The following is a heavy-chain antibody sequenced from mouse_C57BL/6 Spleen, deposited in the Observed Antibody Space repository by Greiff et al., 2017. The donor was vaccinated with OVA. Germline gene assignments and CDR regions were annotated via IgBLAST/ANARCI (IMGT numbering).Heavy chain of an antibody. J-gene: IGHJ3*01. CDR1: GYTFTDYE. Sequence: QVQLKESGAELVRPGASVTLSCKASGYTFTDYEMHWVKQTPVHGLEWIGAIDPETGGTAYNQKFKGKAILTAAKSSSTAYMELRSLTAEDSAVYYCTRTGALGFAYWGQGTLVTVSA. V-gene: IGHV1-15*01. CDR3: TRTGALGFAY. CDR2: IDPETGGT.